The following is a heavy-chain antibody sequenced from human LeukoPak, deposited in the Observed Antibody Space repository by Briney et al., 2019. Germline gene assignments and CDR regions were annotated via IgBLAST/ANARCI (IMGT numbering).Heavy chain of an antibody. CDR1: GGTFSSYA. V-gene: IGHV1-69*13. J-gene: IGHJ4*02. D-gene: IGHD4-23*01. CDR3: ARPREPYYGGNPPFFDY. Sequence: GASVKVSCKASGGTFSSYAISWVRQAPGQGLEWMGGIIPIFGTANYAQKFQGRVTITADESTSTAYMELSSLRSEDTAVYYCARPREPYYGGNPPFFDYGGQGTLVPVSS. CDR2: IIPIFGTA.